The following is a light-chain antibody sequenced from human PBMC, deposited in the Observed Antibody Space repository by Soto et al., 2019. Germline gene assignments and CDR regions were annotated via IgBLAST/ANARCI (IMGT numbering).Light chain of an antibody. CDR2: SSS. V-gene: IGKV1-39*01. J-gene: IGKJ1*01. CDR3: QQSHSTRWT. Sequence: DIQMTQFPSSLSASVGDRVTITCRASQAISNYLNWYQQKPGKAPRLLIYSSSRLQGGVPSRFSGSGSVTDFTLTISNLQPEDRASYYCQQSHSTRWTFGQGTKVEVK. CDR1: QAISNY.